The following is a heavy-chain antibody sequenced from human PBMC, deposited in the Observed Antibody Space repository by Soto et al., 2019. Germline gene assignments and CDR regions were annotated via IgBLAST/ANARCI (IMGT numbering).Heavy chain of an antibody. CDR3: ARRHSISLFDY. J-gene: IGHJ4*02. V-gene: IGHV4-39*01. D-gene: IGHD6-13*01. CDR2: IYYSGST. CDR1: GGSISSTNYY. Sequence: QLQLQESGPGLVKPSETLSLTCTVSGGSISSTNYYWGWIRQPQGKGLEWIGIIYYSGSTYYNPPIKSRVTISVDTSKNQFCLRLSSVTAADSAVYYCARRHSISLFDYWGQGTLATVSS.